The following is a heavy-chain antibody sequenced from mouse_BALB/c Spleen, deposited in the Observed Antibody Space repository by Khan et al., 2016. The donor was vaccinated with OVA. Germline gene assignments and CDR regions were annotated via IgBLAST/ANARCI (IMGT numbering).Heavy chain of an antibody. Sequence: QVQLKQSGPGLVAPSQSLSITCTVSGFSLSRYNVHWVRQPPGKGLEWLGMIWGGGGTDYNSTLKSRLSIWMDNSTSQVLLKMNSLQTDDTAMYYCARAYYRYDGYYAMDYWGQGTSVTVSS. V-gene: IGHV2-6-4*01. J-gene: IGHJ4*01. CDR2: IWGGGGT. CDR3: ARAYYRYDGYYAMDY. CDR1: GFSLSRYN. D-gene: IGHD2-14*01.